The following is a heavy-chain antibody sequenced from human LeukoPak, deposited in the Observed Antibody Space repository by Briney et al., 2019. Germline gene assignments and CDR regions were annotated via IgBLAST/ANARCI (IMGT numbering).Heavy chain of an antibody. CDR1: GFTFSSYG. J-gene: IGHJ6*03. CDR3: AKDIVRATVTTGFGYMDV. V-gene: IGHV3-30*18. CDR2: VSYDGSNK. D-gene: IGHD4-17*01. Sequence: PGGSLRLSCVASGFTFSSYGMHWVRQAPGKGLEWVAVVSYDGSNKYYADSVKGRFTISRDNSKNTLDLQMNSLRAEDTSVYYCAKDIVRATVTTGFGYMDVWGKGTTVTVSS.